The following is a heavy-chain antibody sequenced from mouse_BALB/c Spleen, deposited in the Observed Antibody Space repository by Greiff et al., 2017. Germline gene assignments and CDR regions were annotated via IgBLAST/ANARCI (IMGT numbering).Heavy chain of an antibody. V-gene: IGHV3-2*02. Sequence: DVQLQESGPGLVKPSQSLSLTCTVTGYSITSDYAWNWIRQFPGNKLEWMGYISYSGSTSYNPSLKSRISITRDTSKNQFFLQLNSVTTEDTATYYCAGGYAMDYWGQGTSVTVSS. CDR3: AGGYAMDY. CDR2: ISYSGST. J-gene: IGHJ4*01. CDR1: GYSITSDYA.